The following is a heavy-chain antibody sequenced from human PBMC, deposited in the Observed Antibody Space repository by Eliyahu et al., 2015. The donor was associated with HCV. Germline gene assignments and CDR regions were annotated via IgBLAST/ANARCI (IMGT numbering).Heavy chain of an antibody. CDR1: GYSFTSYW. Sequence: EVQLVQSGAEVKKPGESLKISCKGSGYSFTSYWIGWVRQMPGKGLEWMGIILPWGSDTRYSPSFQGQVTISADKSISTAYLQWSSLKASDTAMYYCARPNNGGKGGDAFDIWGQGTMVTVSS. CDR2: ILPWGSDT. V-gene: IGHV5-51*01. J-gene: IGHJ3*02. CDR3: ARPNNGGKGGDAFDI. D-gene: IGHD4-23*01.